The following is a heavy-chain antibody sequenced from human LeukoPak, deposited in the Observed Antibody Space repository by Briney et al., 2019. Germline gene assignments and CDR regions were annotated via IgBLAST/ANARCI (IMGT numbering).Heavy chain of an antibody. CDR2: IKADGSGT. Sequence: PGGSLRLSCAASGFTFINYWMSWVRQAPGKGLEWVANIKADGSGTSYVDSVKGRFTISRDNAKNSLDLQMNSLRAEDTAVYYCARLVNRAFDVWGQGTMVIVSS. CDR1: GFTFINYW. D-gene: IGHD3-9*01. J-gene: IGHJ3*01. CDR3: ARLVNRAFDV. V-gene: IGHV3-7*05.